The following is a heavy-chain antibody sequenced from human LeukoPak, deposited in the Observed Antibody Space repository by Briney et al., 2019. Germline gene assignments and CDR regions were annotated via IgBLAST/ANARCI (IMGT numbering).Heavy chain of an antibody. V-gene: IGHV3-74*01. CDR1: GFTFSNYL. CDR3: ARDLGQYYDTSDNWFDP. J-gene: IGHJ5*02. Sequence: GSLRLSCAASGFTFSNYLMHWVRQAPGKGLVWVSRINSNGINTSYADSVKGRFTISRDNAKNTLNLQMNSLRAEDTAVYYCARDLGQYYDTSDNWFDPWGQGTLVTVSS. D-gene: IGHD3-22*01. CDR2: INSNGINT.